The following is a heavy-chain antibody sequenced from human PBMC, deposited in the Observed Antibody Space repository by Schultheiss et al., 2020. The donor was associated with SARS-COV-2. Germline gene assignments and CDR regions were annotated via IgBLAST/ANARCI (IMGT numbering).Heavy chain of an antibody. CDR3: VRENWYFVL. Sequence: ASVKVSCKASGGTFSSYAISWVRQAPGQGLEWMGRINPNSGGTNYAQKFQGRVTMTRDTSISTAYMELSSLRSEDTAIYYCVRENWYFVLWGRGTLVTVSS. J-gene: IGHJ2*01. CDR2: INPNSGGT. CDR1: GGTFSSYA. V-gene: IGHV1-2*06.